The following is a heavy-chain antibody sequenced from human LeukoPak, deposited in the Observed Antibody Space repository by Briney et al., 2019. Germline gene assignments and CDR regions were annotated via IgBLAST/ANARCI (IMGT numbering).Heavy chain of an antibody. CDR2: IKSKTDGGTT. Sequence: GGSLRLSCAASGFTFSNAWMSWVRQAPGKGLEWVGRIKSKTDGGTTDHAAPVKGRFTISRDDSKNTLYLQMNSLKTEDTAVYYCTTEGLVATSFDYWGQGTLVTVSS. D-gene: IGHD5-12*01. V-gene: IGHV3-15*01. J-gene: IGHJ4*02. CDR3: TTEGLVATSFDY. CDR1: GFTFSNAW.